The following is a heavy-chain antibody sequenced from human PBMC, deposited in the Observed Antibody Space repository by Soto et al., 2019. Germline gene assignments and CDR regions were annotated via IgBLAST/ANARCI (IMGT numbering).Heavy chain of an antibody. V-gene: IGHV1-46*03. Sequence: QVQLVQSGAEVKKPGASVKVSCKASGYTFTSYYMHWVRQAPGQGLEWMGIINPSGGSISYAQKCHGRVTMTRATSTSTVCMELISLRSEDTAVYYCARVVYSGYDTFDYWGQGTLVTVSS. CDR2: INPSGGSI. CDR1: GYTFTSYY. D-gene: IGHD5-12*01. CDR3: ARVVYSGYDTFDY. J-gene: IGHJ4*02.